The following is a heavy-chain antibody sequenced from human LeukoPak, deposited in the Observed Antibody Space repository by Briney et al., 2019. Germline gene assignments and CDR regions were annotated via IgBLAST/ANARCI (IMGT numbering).Heavy chain of an antibody. CDR2: IDYSGST. V-gene: IGHV4-59*12. CDR1: GGSISSYY. D-gene: IGHD6-19*01. J-gene: IGHJ2*01. Sequence: PSETLSLTCTVSGGSISSYYWTWIRQPPGQGLEWIGYIDYSGSTNYNPSLKSRVTISVDTSKNQFSLRLSSVTAADTAVYYCARVLEGSSGQHWYFDLWGRGTLVTVSS. CDR3: ARVLEGSSGQHWYFDL.